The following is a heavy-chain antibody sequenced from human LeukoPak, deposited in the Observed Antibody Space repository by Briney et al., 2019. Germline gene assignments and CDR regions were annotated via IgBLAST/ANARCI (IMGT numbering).Heavy chain of an antibody. CDR1: GFTFSSYS. J-gene: IGHJ4*02. CDR2: ISSSSSYI. D-gene: IGHD3-10*01. V-gene: IGHV3-21*01. CDR3: ARDKGMVRGVHN. Sequence: GRSLSLSCAASGFTFSSYSMNWVRQAPGKGLEWVSSISSSSSYIYYADSVKGRFTISRDNAKNSLYLQMNSLRAEDTAVYYCARDKGMVRGVHNWGQVTLVTVSS.